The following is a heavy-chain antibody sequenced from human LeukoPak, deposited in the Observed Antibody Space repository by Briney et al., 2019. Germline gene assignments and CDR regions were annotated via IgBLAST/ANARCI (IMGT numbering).Heavy chain of an antibody. V-gene: IGHV3-7*03. CDR3: AKDKAFDI. CDR1: GFTFSNSW. Sequence: GGSLRLSCVVSGFTFSNSWMSWVRQAPGKGLEWVANIKQDGSEQYYVDSVKGRFTISRDNSKNTLYLQMNSLRAEDTAVYYCAKDKAFDIWGQGTMVTVSS. J-gene: IGHJ3*02. CDR2: IKQDGSEQ.